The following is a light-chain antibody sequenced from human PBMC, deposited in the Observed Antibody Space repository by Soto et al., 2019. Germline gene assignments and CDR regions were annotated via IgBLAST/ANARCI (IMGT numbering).Light chain of an antibody. CDR2: GAS. J-gene: IGKJ1*01. CDR1: QSGSSN. CDR3: QQYGSSGT. Sequence: VMSQSPATLSLSPWTTATLSCRASQSGSSNVAWYQQKPGQAPRLLIYGASTRASGIPARFSGSCSGTDFTLTISRLEPEDFAVYYCQQYGSSGTFGQRSKVDI. V-gene: IGKV3-20*01.